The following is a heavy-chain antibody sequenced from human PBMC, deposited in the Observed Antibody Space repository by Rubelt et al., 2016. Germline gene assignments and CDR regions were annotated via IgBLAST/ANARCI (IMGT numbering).Heavy chain of an antibody. J-gene: IGHJ4*02. CDR3: VRLGDNSGYYDY. D-gene: IGHD3-22*01. CDR1: GFTFSSSA. Sequence: RLSCAASGFTFSSSAMNWVRQAPGKGLEWDPGISGSGGSTYYADPVEGRLTISRDNSKNTLFLQMNTLRAEDTAVYYCVRLGDNSGYYDYWGQGTPVTVSS. CDR2: ISGSGGST. V-gene: IGHV3-23*01.